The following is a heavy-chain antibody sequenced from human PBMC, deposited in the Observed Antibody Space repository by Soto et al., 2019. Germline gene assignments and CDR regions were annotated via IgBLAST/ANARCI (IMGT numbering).Heavy chain of an antibody. CDR3: ARAARGYCSSTSCPYYYYYGMDV. V-gene: IGHV3-74*01. CDR1: GFTFSSYW. D-gene: IGHD2-2*01. J-gene: IGHJ6*02. CDR2: INSDGSST. Sequence: GSLRLSCAASGFTFSSYWMHWVRQAPWKGLVWVSRINSDGSSTSYADSVKGRFTISRDNAKNTLYLQMNSLRAEDTAVYYCARAARGYCSSTSCPYYYYYGMDVWGQGTTVTVSS.